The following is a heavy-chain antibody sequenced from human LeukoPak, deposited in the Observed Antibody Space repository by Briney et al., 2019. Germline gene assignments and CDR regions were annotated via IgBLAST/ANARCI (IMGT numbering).Heavy chain of an antibody. CDR3: ARQAKYCSGGSCYSGYFDY. V-gene: IGHV4-39*01. CDR1: GGSISSSSYY. J-gene: IGHJ4*02. CDR2: IYYSRST. D-gene: IGHD2-15*01. Sequence: SETLSLTCTVSGGSISSSSYYWGWIRQPPGKGLEWIGRIYYSRSTYYNPSLKSRVTISVDTSKNQFSLKLSSVTAADTAVYYCARQAKYCSGGSCYSGYFDYWGQGTLVTVSS.